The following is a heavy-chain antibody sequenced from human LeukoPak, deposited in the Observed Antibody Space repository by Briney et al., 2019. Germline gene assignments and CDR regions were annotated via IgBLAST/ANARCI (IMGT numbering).Heavy chain of an antibody. D-gene: IGHD3-3*01. CDR3: AKDQATIFGYFDY. CDR2: IRYDGSNK. CDR1: GFTFSDYY. Sequence: QPGGSLRLSCAASGFTFSDYYMSWIRQAPGKGLEWVAFIRYDGSNKYYADSVKGRFTISRDNSKNTLYLQMNSLRAEDTAVYYCAKDQATIFGYFDYWGQGTLVTVSS. J-gene: IGHJ4*02. V-gene: IGHV3-30*02.